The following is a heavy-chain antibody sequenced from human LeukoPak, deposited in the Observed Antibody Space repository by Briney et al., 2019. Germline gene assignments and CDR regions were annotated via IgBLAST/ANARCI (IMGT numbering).Heavy chain of an antibody. V-gene: IGHV3-30*18. CDR2: ISYDGSNK. J-gene: IGHJ6*02. Sequence: GGSLRPSCAASRFTFSIYGMHWVRQAPGKGLEWVAVISYDGSNKYYADSVKGRFTISRDNSKNTLYLQMNSLRAEDTAVYYCAKSLDSSGRDNYYYYGMDVWGQGTTVTVSS. CDR3: AKSLDSSGRDNYYYYGMDV. D-gene: IGHD3-22*01. CDR1: RFTFSIYG.